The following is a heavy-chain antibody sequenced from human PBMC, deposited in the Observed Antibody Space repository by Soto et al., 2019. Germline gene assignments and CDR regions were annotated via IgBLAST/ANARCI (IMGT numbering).Heavy chain of an antibody. J-gene: IGHJ5*02. CDR2: ISGSGGST. Sequence: GGSLRLSCAASGFTFSSYAMSWVRQAPGKGLEWVSAISGSGGSTYYADSVKGRFTISRDNSKNTLYLQMNSLRAEDTAVYYCLGFPPDLGMTTGFDPWGQGTLVTVSS. V-gene: IGHV3-23*01. D-gene: IGHD4-17*01. CDR3: LGFPPDLGMTTGFDP. CDR1: GFTFSSYA.